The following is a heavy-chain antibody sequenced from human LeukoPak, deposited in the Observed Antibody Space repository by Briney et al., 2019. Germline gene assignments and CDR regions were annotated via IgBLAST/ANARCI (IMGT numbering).Heavy chain of an antibody. J-gene: IGHJ3*02. Sequence: GTSVKVSCKASGFTFTSSAMQWVRQARGQRLEWIGWIVVGSGNTNYAQKFQERVTITRDMSTSTAYMELGSLRSEDTAVYYCAAVVSDDSSGYYYALDAFDIWGQGTMVTVSS. CDR1: GFTFTSSA. D-gene: IGHD3-22*01. CDR3: AAVVSDDSSGYYYALDAFDI. V-gene: IGHV1-58*02. CDR2: IVVGSGNT.